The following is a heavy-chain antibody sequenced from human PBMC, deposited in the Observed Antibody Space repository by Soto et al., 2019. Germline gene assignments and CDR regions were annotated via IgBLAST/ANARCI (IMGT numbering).Heavy chain of an antibody. J-gene: IGHJ4*02. CDR2: ISYDGSNK. CDR3: ARGPAAGTQIDY. CDR1: GFTFSSYA. Sequence: QVQLVESGGGVVQPGRSLRLSCAASGFTFSSYAMYWVRQAPGDGLEWVAVISYDGSNKYYADSVKGRFTISRDNSKNTLYLQMNSLRAEDTAVYYCARGPAAGTQIDYWGQGTLVTVSS. D-gene: IGHD6-13*01. V-gene: IGHV3-30-3*01.